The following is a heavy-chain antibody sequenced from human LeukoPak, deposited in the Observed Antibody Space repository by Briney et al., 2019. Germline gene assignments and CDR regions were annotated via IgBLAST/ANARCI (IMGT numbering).Heavy chain of an antibody. CDR2: IKQEGSEI. CDR1: GISLSKYA. D-gene: IGHD5-12*01. Sequence: GGSLRLSCVVSGISLSKYAMTWVREAPGKGGEGVANIKQEGSEIYYVDSVKGRFTISRDTDKDSLYLQMNSLRAEDTAVYYCAGDRGHSGYDFYDYWGQGTLVTVSS. J-gene: IGHJ4*02. V-gene: IGHV3-7*01. CDR3: AGDRGHSGYDFYDY.